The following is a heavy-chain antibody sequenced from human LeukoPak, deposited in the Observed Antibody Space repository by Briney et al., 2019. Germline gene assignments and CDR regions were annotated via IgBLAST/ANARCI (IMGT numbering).Heavy chain of an antibody. Sequence: GESLKISCKGSGYSFTSYWIGWVRQMPGKGLEWMGIIYPGDSDTRYSPSFQGQVTISADKSINTAYLQWSSLKASDTAMYYCARAPPGDYYGSGSYAFDIWGQGTMVTVSS. CDR3: ARAPPGDYYGSGSYAFDI. J-gene: IGHJ3*02. D-gene: IGHD3-10*01. V-gene: IGHV5-51*01. CDR1: GYSFTSYW. CDR2: IYPGDSDT.